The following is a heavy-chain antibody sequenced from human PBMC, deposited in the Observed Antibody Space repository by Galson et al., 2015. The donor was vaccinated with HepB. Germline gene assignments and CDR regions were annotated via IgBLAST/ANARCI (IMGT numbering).Heavy chain of an antibody. Sequence: TLSLTCTVSGGSISSSSYYWGWIRQPPGKGLEWIGSIYYSGSTYYNPSLKSRVTISVDTSKNQFSLKLSSVTAADTAVYYCARRSGGDEFDYWGQGTLVTVSS. CDR2: IYYSGST. J-gene: IGHJ4*02. V-gene: IGHV4-39*01. CDR1: GGSISSSSYY. D-gene: IGHD3-10*01. CDR3: ARRSGGDEFDY.